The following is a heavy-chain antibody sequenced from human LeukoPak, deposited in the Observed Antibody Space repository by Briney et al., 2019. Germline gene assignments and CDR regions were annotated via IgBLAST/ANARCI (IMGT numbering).Heavy chain of an antibody. CDR1: GGTFSSYA. D-gene: IGHD3-9*01. CDR2: IIPIFGTA. CDR3: AREMDGYDILTGYFDY. V-gene: IGHV1-69*06. J-gene: IGHJ4*02. Sequence: ASVKVSCKASGGTFSSYAISWVRRAPGQGLEWMGGIIPIFGTANYAQKFQGRVTITADKSTSTAYMELSSLRSEDTAVYYCAREMDGYDILTGYFDYWGQGTLVTVSS.